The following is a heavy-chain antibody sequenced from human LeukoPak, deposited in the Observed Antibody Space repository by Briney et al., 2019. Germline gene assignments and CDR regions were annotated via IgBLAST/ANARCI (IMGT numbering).Heavy chain of an antibody. CDR2: ISGSGGST. CDR1: GFTFSSYA. J-gene: IGHJ4*02. V-gene: IGHV3-23*01. D-gene: IGHD3-3*01. Sequence: GGSLRLSCAASGFTFSSYAMSWVRQAPGKGLEWVSAISGSGGSTYYADSVKGRFTISRDNAKNSLYLHMNSLRAEDTAVYYCARDLVSDDFWSGYPFDYWGQGSLATVSS. CDR3: ARDLVSDDFWSGYPFDY.